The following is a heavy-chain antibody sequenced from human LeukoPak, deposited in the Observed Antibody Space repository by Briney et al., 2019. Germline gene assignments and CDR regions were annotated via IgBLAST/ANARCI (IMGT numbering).Heavy chain of an antibody. CDR2: IYYSGST. Sequence: SETLSLTCTVSGGSISSSSYYWGWIRQPPGKGLEWIGSIYYSGSTYYNPSLKSRVTISVDTSKNQFSLKLSSVTAADTAVYYCARDHRFGELLYADWFDPWGQGTLVTVSS. V-gene: IGHV4-39*07. CDR1: GGSISSSSYY. D-gene: IGHD3-10*01. CDR3: ARDHRFGELLYADWFDP. J-gene: IGHJ5*02.